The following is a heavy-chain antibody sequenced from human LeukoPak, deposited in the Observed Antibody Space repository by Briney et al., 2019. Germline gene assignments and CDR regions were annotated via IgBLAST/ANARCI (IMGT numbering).Heavy chain of an antibody. D-gene: IGHD5-24*01. V-gene: IGHV4-4*09. CDR2: TFSSGAT. CDR3: ARRSRDGYFLDS. J-gene: IGHJ4*02. CDR1: GGSMSGYY. Sequence: EPSETLSLTCIVSGGSMSGYYWSWIRQPPGKGLEWIGHTFSSGATTYNPSLKSRVTISVDTSRSQFSLHLSSVTAADTAVYYCARRSRDGYFLDSWGQGTLVTVSS.